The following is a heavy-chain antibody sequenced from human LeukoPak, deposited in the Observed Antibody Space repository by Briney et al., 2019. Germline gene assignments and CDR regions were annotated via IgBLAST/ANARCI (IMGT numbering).Heavy chain of an antibody. V-gene: IGHV4-34*01. Sequence: PSETLSLTCAVYGGSFSGYYWGWIRQPPGKGLEWIGEINHSGSTNYSPSLKSRVTISVDTSKNQFSLKLSSVTAADTAVYYCARAKGFLFARYCSGGSCPGGVVTFDYWGQGTLVTVSS. CDR2: INHSGST. D-gene: IGHD2-15*01. J-gene: IGHJ4*02. CDR3: ARAKGFLFARYCSGGSCPGGVVTFDY. CDR1: GGSFSGYY.